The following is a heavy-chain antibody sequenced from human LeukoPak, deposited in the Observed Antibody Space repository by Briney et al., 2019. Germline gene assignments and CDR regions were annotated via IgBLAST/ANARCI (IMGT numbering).Heavy chain of an antibody. D-gene: IGHD4-17*01. V-gene: IGHV1-46*01. CDR2: INPSGGST. J-gene: IGHJ4*02. Sequence: ASVKVSCKASGGTFSSYAISWVRQAPGQGLEWMGIINPSGGSTSYAQKFQGRVTMTRDTSTSTVYMELSSLRSEDTAVYYCARGPDYGDHSFDYWGQGTLVTVSS. CDR3: ARGPDYGDHSFDY. CDR1: GGTFSSYA.